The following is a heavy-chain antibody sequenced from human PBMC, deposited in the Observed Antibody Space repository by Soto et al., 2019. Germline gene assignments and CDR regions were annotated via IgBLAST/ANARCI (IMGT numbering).Heavy chain of an antibody. CDR2: FCCSGTT. CDR3: ARDVRASGIDY. Sequence: SETLSLTCTVSGDSISSYYWSWIRQSPGKGLEWVGFFCCSGTTTYNPSLKSRVTILVDTSRNQFSLKLASVTAADTAVYYCARDVRASGIDYWGPGTLVTVSS. J-gene: IGHJ4*02. D-gene: IGHD3-10*01. V-gene: IGHV4-59*12. CDR1: GDSISSYY.